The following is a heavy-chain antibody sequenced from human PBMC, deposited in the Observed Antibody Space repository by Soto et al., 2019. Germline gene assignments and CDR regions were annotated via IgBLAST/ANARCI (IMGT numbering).Heavy chain of an antibody. CDR3: AKAGRDFWSGRSFFDY. CDR2: ISDDGSNL. Sequence: GGSLRLSCAASGFPFSSHAMHWVRQAPGKGLEWATFISDDGSNLYYGNPVKGRFTISRDNSKNTLYLQMNSLRAEDTAVYYCAKAGRDFWSGRSFFDYWGQGTQVTAPQ. CDR1: GFPFSSHA. D-gene: IGHD3-3*01. J-gene: IGHJ4*02. V-gene: IGHV3-30*18.